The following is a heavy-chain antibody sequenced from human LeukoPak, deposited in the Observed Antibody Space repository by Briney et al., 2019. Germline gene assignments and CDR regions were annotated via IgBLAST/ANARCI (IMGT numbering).Heavy chain of an antibody. CDR3: TRGFREQRIPEDKFHLWFGELLGLNGMDV. CDR1: GFTFGDYA. CDR2: IRSKAYGETT. V-gene: IGHV3-49*03. Sequence: GRSLRLSCTASGFTFGDYAMSWFRQAPGKGLEWVGFIRSKAYGETTEYAASVKGRFTISRDDSKSIAYLQMNSLKTEDTAVYYCTRGFREQRIPEDKFHLWFGELLGLNGMDVWGQGTTVTVSS. D-gene: IGHD3-10*01. J-gene: IGHJ6*02.